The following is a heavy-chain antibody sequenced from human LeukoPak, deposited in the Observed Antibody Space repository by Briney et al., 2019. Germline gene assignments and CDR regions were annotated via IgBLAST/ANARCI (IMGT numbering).Heavy chain of an antibody. J-gene: IGHJ4*02. Sequence: PSETLSLACTVSGGSISSYYWSWIRQPPGKGLEWIGYIYHSGSTYYNPSLKSRVTISVDRSKNQFSLKLSSVTAADTAVYYCAREERYSSSWPDFWGQGTLVTVSS. V-gene: IGHV4-59*12. D-gene: IGHD6-13*01. CDR2: IYHSGST. CDR3: AREERYSSSWPDF. CDR1: GGSISSYY.